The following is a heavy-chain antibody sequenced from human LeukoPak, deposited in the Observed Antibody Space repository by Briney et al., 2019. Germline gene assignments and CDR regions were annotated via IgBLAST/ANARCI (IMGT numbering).Heavy chain of an antibody. Sequence: GGSLRLSCAASGFTFSDYYMRWIRQAPGKGLEWVSYISSSGSTICYADSVKCRFTISRDNAKNSLYLQMNSLRAEDTAVNYCERGHSSNWYDLYYFDYWGQGTLVTVSS. V-gene: IGHV3-11*01. CDR3: ERGHSSNWYDLYYFDY. CDR1: GFTFSDYY. J-gene: IGHJ4*02. D-gene: IGHD6-13*01. CDR2: ISSSGSTI.